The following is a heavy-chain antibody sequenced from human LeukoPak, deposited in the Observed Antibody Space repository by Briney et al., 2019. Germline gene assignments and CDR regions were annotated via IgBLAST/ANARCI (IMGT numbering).Heavy chain of an antibody. CDR1: GFTVSSNY. Sequence: PGGSLRLSCAASGFTVSSNYMSWVRQAPGKGLEWVSIIYSGGNTYYADSVKGRFTISRDNSKNTLYLQMNSLRAEDTAVYYCARGGSSSIFGVVIIGYYMDVWGKGTTVTVSS. CDR3: ARGGSSSIFGVVIIGYYMDV. V-gene: IGHV3-53*01. CDR2: IYSGGNT. J-gene: IGHJ6*03. D-gene: IGHD3-3*01.